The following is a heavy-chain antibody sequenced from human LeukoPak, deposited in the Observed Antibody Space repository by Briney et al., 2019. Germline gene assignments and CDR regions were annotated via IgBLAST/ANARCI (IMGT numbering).Heavy chain of an antibody. CDR1: GGSFSGYY. J-gene: IGHJ4*02. V-gene: IGHV4-34*01. D-gene: IGHD5-18*01. CDR3: ARLPAAYSYGTHFDY. Sequence: SETLSLTCAVYGGSFSGYYWSWIRQPPGKGLEWIGEINHSGSTNYKPSLKSRVTISVDTSKNQFSLKLSSVTAADTAVYYCARLPAAYSYGTHFDYWGQGTLVTVSS. CDR2: INHSGST.